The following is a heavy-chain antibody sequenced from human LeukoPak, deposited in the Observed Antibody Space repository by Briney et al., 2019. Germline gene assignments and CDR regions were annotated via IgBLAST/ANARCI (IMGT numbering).Heavy chain of an antibody. J-gene: IGHJ6*03. CDR1: GFTFNNYG. CDR3: AKDSAFYYIDV. Sequence: PGWSLRLSCAASGFTFNNYGMHWVRQAPGKGLEWVAFIRYNGNNQYYADSVKGRFTISRDNSKNTLYLQMNSLKGDDTAVYYCAKDSAFYYIDVWGKGTTVIISS. CDR2: IRYNGNNQ. D-gene: IGHD3-10*01. V-gene: IGHV3-30*02.